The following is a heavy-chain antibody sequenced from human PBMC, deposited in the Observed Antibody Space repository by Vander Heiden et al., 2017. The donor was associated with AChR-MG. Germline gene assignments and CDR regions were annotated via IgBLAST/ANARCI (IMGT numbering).Heavy chain of an antibody. V-gene: IGHV1-46*01. D-gene: IGHD3-22*01. CDR3: ARGGWSGSTMIVDWYFDL. Sequence: QVQLVQSGAEVKKPGASVTVSCKASGYTFTSYYMHWVRQAPGQGLEWMGIINPSGGSTSYAQKFQGRVTMTRDTSTSTVYMELSSLRSEDTAVYYCARGGWSGSTMIVDWYFDLWGRGTLVTVSS. CDR2: INPSGGST. J-gene: IGHJ2*01. CDR1: GYTFTSYY.